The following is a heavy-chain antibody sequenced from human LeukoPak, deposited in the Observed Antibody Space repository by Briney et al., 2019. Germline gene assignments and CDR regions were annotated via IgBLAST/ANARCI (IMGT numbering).Heavy chain of an antibody. CDR2: ISSSGSTI. CDR3: ARERTGIAIDY. J-gene: IGHJ4*02. D-gene: IGHD7-27*01. CDR1: GFTFSSYA. V-gene: IGHV3-48*04. Sequence: GGSLRLSCAASGFTFSSYAMSWVRQAPGKGLEWVSYISSSGSTIYYADSVKGRFTISRDNAKNSPYLQMNSLRAEDTAVYYCARERTGIAIDYWGQGTLVTVSS.